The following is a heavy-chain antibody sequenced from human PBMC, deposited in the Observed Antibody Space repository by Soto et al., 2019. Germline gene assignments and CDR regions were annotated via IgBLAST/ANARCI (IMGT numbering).Heavy chain of an antibody. CDR1: GFTFSNYA. Sequence: PGGSLRLSCAASGFTFSNYAFHWVRQAPGKGLEYVSGMSNNGGSTFYADSVKGRFTISRDNSKNTLYLQMNSLRAEDTAVYYCARDYYRFNSGYGFSMDVWGQGTTVSVSS. J-gene: IGHJ6*02. CDR3: ARDYYRFNSGYGFSMDV. CDR2: MSNNGGST. D-gene: IGHD5-12*01. V-gene: IGHV3-64*04.